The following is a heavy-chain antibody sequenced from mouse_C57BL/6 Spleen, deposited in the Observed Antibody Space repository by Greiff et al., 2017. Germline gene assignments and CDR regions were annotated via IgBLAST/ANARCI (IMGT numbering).Heavy chain of an antibody. CDR3: ARPMVTRRSFAY. Sequence: EVHLVESGGGLVKPGGSLKLSCAASGFTFSDYGMHWVRQAPEKGLEWVAYISSGSSTIYYADTVKGRFTISRDNAKNTLFLQMTSRRSEDTAMYYCARPMVTRRSFAYWGQGTLVTVSA. CDR1: GFTFSDYG. J-gene: IGHJ3*01. V-gene: IGHV5-17*01. CDR2: ISSGSSTI. D-gene: IGHD2-2*01.